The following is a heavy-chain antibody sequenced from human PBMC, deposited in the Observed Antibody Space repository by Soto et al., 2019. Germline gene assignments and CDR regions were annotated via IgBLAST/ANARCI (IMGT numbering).Heavy chain of an antibody. D-gene: IGHD3-16*01. J-gene: IGHJ6*02. CDR2: IYTTGST. CDR3: ARLRGGYYYYGMDV. Sequence: SETLSLTFTVSTGSINSYYWSWIRQPAGKGLEWIGRIYTTGSTTYNPSLKSRVTMSVDTSKKQVSLNLTSVTAADTAVYYCARLRGGYYYYGMDVWGQGTTVTVSS. V-gene: IGHV4-4*07. CDR1: TGSINSYY.